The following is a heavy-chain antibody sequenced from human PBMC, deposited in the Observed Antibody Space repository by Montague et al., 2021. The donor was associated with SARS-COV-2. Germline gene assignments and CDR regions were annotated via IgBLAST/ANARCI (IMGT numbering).Heavy chain of an antibody. CDR2: IYDSGST. D-gene: IGHD3-22*01. CDR3: VKGSGYP. CDR1: GGSVISDKYY. V-gene: IGHV4-61*01. J-gene: IGHJ5*02. Sequence: SETLSPTCTVTGGSVISDKYYWGWIRQPPGKGLEWIGFIYDSGSTSYNPSLHSRVTITIDTSKNQFSLNLMSVTPADTAVYYCVKGSGYPWGQGTLVTVSS.